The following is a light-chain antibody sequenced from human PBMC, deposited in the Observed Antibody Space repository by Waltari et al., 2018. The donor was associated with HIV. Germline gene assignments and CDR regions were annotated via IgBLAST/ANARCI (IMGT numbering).Light chain of an antibody. Sequence: SSELTQDPAVSVALGQTVRITCQGASLRNYYASWYQQKPGQAPVLVIYGKNNRPSGIPDLFSGSSSGNTASLTITGAQAKDEADYYCNSRDSSGNPVIFGGGTKLTVL. CDR3: NSRDSSGNPVI. J-gene: IGLJ2*01. CDR1: SLRNYY. CDR2: GKN. V-gene: IGLV3-19*01.